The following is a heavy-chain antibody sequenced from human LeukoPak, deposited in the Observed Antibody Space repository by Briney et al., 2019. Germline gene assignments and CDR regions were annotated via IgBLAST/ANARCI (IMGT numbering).Heavy chain of an antibody. CDR3: ARGGRPAAIYYYYYGMDV. CDR1: GYTFTSYD. D-gene: IGHD2-2*02. Sequence: ASVKVSCKASGYTFTSYDINWVRQATGQGLGWMGWMNPNSGNTGYAQKFQGRVTMTRNTSISTAYMELSSLRSEDTAVYYCARGGRPAAIYYYYYGMDVWGQGTTVTVSS. J-gene: IGHJ6*02. CDR2: MNPNSGNT. V-gene: IGHV1-8*01.